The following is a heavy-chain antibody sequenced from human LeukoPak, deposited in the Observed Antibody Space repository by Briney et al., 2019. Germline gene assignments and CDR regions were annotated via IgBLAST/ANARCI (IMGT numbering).Heavy chain of an antibody. J-gene: IGHJ3*02. CDR3: ASGGYCSSTSCYVDAFDI. V-gene: IGHV4-39*07. D-gene: IGHD2-2*03. CDR1: GGSISSGTYY. CDR2: IYHSGST. Sequence: KTSETLSLTCIVSGGSISSGTYYWGWIRQPPGKGLEWIGSIYHSGSTYYNPSLKSRVTISVDRSKNQFSLKLSSVTAADTAVYYCASGGYCSSTSCYVDAFDIWGQGTMVTVSS.